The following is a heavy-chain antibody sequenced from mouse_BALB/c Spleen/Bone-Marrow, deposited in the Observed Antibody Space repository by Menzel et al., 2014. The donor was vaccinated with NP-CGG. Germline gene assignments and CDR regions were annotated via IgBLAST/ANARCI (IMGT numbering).Heavy chain of an antibody. CDR2: IWAGGST. J-gene: IGHJ4*01. V-gene: IGHV2-9*02. CDR1: GFSLTSYG. CDR3: ARGSYYEGAMDY. Sequence: VQVMESGPGLVAPSQSLSITCTVSGFSLTSYGVHWVRQPPGKVLEWLGVIWAGGSTNYNSALMSRLSISKDNSKSQVFLEMNSLQTDDTAMYYCARGSYYEGAMDYWGQGTSVTVSS. D-gene: IGHD1-1*01.